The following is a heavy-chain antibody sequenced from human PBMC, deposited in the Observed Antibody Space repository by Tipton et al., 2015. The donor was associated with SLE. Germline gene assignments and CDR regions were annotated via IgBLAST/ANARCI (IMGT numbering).Heavy chain of an antibody. CDR1: GYSISRGYY. J-gene: IGHJ4*02. CDR2: TYYSGDS. D-gene: IGHD2-2*01. V-gene: IGHV4-38-2*02. Sequence: TLSLTCTVSGYSISRGYYWAWIRQSPGKGLEWIGTTYYSGDSYYTPSLKSRLAISVDPSQNQFSLRLNSLTAADTAVYFCARHGYGPAATSYYFDSWGQGTLVTVSS. CDR3: ARHGYGPAATSYYFDS.